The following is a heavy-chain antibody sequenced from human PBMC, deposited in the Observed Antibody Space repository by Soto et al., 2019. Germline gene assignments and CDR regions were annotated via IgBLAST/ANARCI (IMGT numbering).Heavy chain of an antibody. Sequence: QVQLQESGPGLVKPSETLSLTCVVSGGSISSHYWSWIRQPPGSGLEWIGFIHYSGSTQYGPSLKSRVTMSADTSKNQSSLNLSSVTAADTAFYFCARRDYSTSALGPCDHWGPGILVTVSS. V-gene: IGHV4-59*11. CDR2: IHYSGST. D-gene: IGHD4-4*01. CDR3: ARRDYSTSALGPCDH. CDR1: GGSISSHY. J-gene: IGHJ4*02.